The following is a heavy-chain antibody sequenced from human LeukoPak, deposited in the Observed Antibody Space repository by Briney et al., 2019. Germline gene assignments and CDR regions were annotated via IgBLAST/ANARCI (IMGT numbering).Heavy chain of an antibody. D-gene: IGHD1-26*01. CDR1: GFTFSSYG. Sequence: GGSLRLSCAASGFTFSSYGMHWVRQAPGKGLEWVAVISYDGSNKYYADSVKGRFTISRDNSKNTLYLQMNSLRAEDTAVYYCAKAPRPWVGGATGSRYYFDYWDQGTLVTVSS. CDR2: ISYDGSNK. J-gene: IGHJ4*02. CDR3: AKAPRPWVGGATGSRYYFDY. V-gene: IGHV3-30*18.